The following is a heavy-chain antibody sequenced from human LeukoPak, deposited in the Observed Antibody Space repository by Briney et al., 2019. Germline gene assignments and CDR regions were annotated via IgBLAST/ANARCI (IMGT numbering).Heavy chain of an antibody. Sequence: PSETLSLTCTVSGGSISSYYWSWIRQPPGKGLEWIGYIYYSGSTNYNPSLKSRVTISVDTSKNQFSPKLSSVTAADTAVYYCARGRNDVVRGIDYWGQGTLVTVSS. CDR3: ARGRNDVVRGIDY. J-gene: IGHJ4*02. V-gene: IGHV4-59*01. CDR1: GGSISSYY. D-gene: IGHD1-1*01. CDR2: IYYSGST.